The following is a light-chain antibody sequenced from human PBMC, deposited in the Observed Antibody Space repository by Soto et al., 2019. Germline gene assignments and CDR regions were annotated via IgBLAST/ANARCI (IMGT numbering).Light chain of an antibody. J-gene: IGKJ2*01. CDR2: QAS. Sequence: DIQMTQSPSTLSASVGDTVTITCRASQSISSWLARYQQKPGKAPRLLMYQASTLESGVPSRFSGSGSGTELTLTISRLQPDDFATYYCQQYSSYPYTFGQGTKVDIK. V-gene: IGKV1-5*03. CDR3: QQYSSYPYT. CDR1: QSISSW.